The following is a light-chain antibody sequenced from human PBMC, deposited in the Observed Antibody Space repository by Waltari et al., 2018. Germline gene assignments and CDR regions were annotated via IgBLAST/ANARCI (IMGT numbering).Light chain of an antibody. J-gene: IGKJ4*01. CDR3: QQSYSTPHT. V-gene: IGKV1-39*01. CDR2: AAS. Sequence: DFQMTQFPSSLSASVGALVTITCRASQSSSSYLNWYQQKPGKAPKLLIYAASSLQSGVPSRFSGSGSGTDFTLTISSLQPEDFATYYCQQSYSTPHTFGGGTKVEIK. CDR1: QSSSSY.